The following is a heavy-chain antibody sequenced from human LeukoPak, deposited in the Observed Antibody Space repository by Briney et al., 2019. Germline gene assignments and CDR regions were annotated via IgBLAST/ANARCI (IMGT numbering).Heavy chain of an antibody. CDR3: AKIGGYCIRSSCYGWAFDI. Sequence: GGSLRLSCAASGFSFSNDAMSWVHQAPGKGLEWVSASGAGGTTYYADSVKGRFTISRGSSKNMLYLQMNSLRAEDTAIYYCAKIGGYCIRSSCYGWAFDIWGLGTMVTVSS. V-gene: IGHV3-23*01. D-gene: IGHD2-2*01. J-gene: IGHJ3*02. CDR2: SGAGGTT. CDR1: GFSFSNDA.